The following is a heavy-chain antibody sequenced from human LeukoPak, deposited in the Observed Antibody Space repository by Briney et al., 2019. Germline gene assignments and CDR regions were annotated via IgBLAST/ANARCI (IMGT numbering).Heavy chain of an antibody. CDR3: AREKSYYYDSSGYQRYFDY. J-gene: IGHJ4*02. V-gene: IGHV3-20*04. D-gene: IGHD3-22*01. CDR1: GFTFSSYG. Sequence: PGGSLRLSCAASGFTFSSYGMSWVRQAPGKGLEWVSGINWNGGSTGYADSVKGRFTISRDNAKNSLYLQMNSLRAEDTALYYCAREKSYYYDSSGYQRYFDYWGQGTLVTVSS. CDR2: INWNGGST.